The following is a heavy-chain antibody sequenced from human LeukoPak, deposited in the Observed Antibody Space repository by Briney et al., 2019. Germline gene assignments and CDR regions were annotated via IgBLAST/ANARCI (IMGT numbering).Heavy chain of an antibody. V-gene: IGHV1-69*05. Sequence: GSSVKVSCKASGGTFSSYAISWVRQAPGQGLKWMGGIIPIFGTANYAQKFQGRVTITTDESTSTAYMELSSLRSEDTAVYYCASSRDGYNSWFDPWGQGTLVTVSS. D-gene: IGHD5-24*01. J-gene: IGHJ5*02. CDR1: GGTFSSYA. CDR3: ASSRDGYNSWFDP. CDR2: IIPIFGTA.